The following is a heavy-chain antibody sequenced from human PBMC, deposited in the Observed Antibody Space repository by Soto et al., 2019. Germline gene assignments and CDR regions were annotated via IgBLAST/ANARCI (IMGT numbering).Heavy chain of an antibody. CDR3: ARTRTFSLGYHQYGMAV. Sequence: PRECLNISCKGSGYSFSSYWIGWVRQMPGKGLEWMGIIYPVDSESRYSPSFQGQVTISADMTISTAYLQWSSLKAADTAMYYCARTRTFSLGYHQYGMAVWGQGTTVIVSS. CDR2: IYPVDSES. CDR1: GYSFSSYW. J-gene: IGHJ6*02. D-gene: IGHD3-16*01. V-gene: IGHV5-51*01.